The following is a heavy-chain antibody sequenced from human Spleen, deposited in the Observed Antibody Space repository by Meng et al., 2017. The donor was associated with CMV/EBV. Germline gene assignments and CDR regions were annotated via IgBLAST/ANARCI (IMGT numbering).Heavy chain of an antibody. J-gene: IGHJ5*02. V-gene: IGHV4-59*12. D-gene: IGHD6-6*01. CDR3: ARDGYSSSSVWFDP. CDR2: IYYSGST. CDR1: GGSISSYY. Sequence: SETLSLTCTVSGGSISSYYWSWIRQPPGKGLEWIGYIYYSGSTNYNPSLKSRVTISVDTSKNQFSLKLSSVTAADTAVYYCARDGYSSSSVWFDPWGQGTLVTVS.